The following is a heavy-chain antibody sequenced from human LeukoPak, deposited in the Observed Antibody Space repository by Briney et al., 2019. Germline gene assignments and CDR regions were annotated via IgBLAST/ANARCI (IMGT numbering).Heavy chain of an antibody. J-gene: IGHJ6*04. D-gene: IGHD3-10*02. CDR3: AELGITMIGGV. Sequence: GGSLRLSCSASGFTFSTYGMSWVRQAPGKGLEWVSYISSSGSTIYYADSVKGRFTISRDNAKNSLYLQMNSLRAEDTAVYYCAELGITMIGGVWGKGTTVTISS. CDR1: GFTFSTYG. CDR2: ISSSGSTI. V-gene: IGHV3-48*04.